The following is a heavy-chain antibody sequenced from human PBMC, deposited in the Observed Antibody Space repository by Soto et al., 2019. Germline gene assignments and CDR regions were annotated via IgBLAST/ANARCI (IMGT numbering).Heavy chain of an antibody. CDR2: ISWNGRSV. V-gene: IGHV3-9*01. CDR3: AKGADMLDYYYFMDV. CDR1: GFIFDDYA. D-gene: IGHD3-10*02. Sequence: VQLVESGGDSVQPGRSLRLSCAASGFIFDDYAMHWVRQVPGKGLEWVSGISWNGRSVAYADSVKGRFTISRDSAKRSLYLEMRSLTTDDTALYYCAKGADMLDYYYFMDVWVKGSTVTVPS. J-gene: IGHJ6*04.